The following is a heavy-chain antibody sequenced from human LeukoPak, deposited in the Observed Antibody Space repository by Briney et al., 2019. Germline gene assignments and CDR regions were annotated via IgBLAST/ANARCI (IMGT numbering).Heavy chain of an antibody. Sequence: QPGGSLRLSCAASGFTFSSYAMHWVRQAPGKGLEWVALISYDGSNKYYADSVKGRFTISRDNSKNTLYLQMNSLRAEDTAVYYCARDLRSGSYYEGNWFDPWGQGTLVTVSS. D-gene: IGHD3-10*01. CDR3: ARDLRSGSYYEGNWFDP. V-gene: IGHV3-30*04. CDR1: GFTFSSYA. CDR2: ISYDGSNK. J-gene: IGHJ5*02.